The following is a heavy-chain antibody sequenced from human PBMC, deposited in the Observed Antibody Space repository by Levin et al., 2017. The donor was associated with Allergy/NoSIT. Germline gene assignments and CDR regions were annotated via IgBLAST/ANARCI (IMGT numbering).Heavy chain of an antibody. J-gene: IGHJ4*02. D-gene: IGHD7-27*01. Sequence: LSLTCAASGFTVSGYWMSWLRQAPGKGLEWVANLKQDGSEKNYVDSVKGRFTISRDKAKNSLYLQMNSLRADDTAVYYCARMNWGTGPFDYWGQGTLVTVSS. CDR1: GFTVSGYW. CDR3: ARMNWGTGPFDY. CDR2: LKQDGSEK. V-gene: IGHV3-7*04.